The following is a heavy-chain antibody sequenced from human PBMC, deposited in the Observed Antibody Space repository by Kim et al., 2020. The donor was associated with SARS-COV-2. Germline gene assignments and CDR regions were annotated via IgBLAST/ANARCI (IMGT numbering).Heavy chain of an antibody. CDR2: IIEDGIEK. CDR3: VRHPCRALDL. V-gene: IGHV3-7*01. Sequence: GGSLRLSCVASGFTFTDFWMTWVRQAPGKGLEWVAHIIEDGIEKAYVDSVMGRFTISRDNAKNSVYLHMNSLRAEDTAVYYCVRHPCRALDLWGQG. CDR1: GFTFTDFW. J-gene: IGHJ3*01.